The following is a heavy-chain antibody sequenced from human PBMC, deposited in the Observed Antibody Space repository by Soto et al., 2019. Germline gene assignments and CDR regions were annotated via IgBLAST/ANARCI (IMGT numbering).Heavy chain of an antibody. D-gene: IGHD3-3*01. V-gene: IGHV3-30*18. J-gene: IGHJ4*02. CDR2: ISNDGSDE. Sequence: QVQLVESGGGVVQPGRSLRLSCAASGFTFSKSGMHWVRQAPGKGLEWVAAISNDGSDEYYADSVQGRFNISRDNSKNTLSLQMISLRFEDTALYFCAKDRRQWSDSASENWGQGTLVTVSS. CDR1: GFTFSKSG. CDR3: AKDRRQWSDSASEN.